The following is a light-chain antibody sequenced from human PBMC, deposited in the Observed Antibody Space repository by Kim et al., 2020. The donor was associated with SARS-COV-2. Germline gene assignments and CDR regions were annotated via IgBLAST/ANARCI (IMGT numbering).Light chain of an antibody. J-gene: IGLJ2*01. CDR3: CSYAGSYTVV. Sequence: GQSVTISCTGTSSDVGGYNYVSWYQHYPGKAPKLMIYGVTKRPSGVPERFSGSKFGNTASLTISGLQAEDEADYYCCSYAGSYTVVFGGGTKVTVL. CDR2: GVT. V-gene: IGLV2-11*01. CDR1: SSDVGGYNY.